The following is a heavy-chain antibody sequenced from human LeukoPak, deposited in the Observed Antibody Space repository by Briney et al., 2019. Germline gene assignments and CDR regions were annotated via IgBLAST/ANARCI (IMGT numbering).Heavy chain of an antibody. CDR3: ARDILFAAAACDY. CDR2: ISGSGGAT. Sequence: PGGSLRLSCAASGFTFSSYAMSWVRQAPGKGLEWVSVISGSGGATYYADSVKGRFTISRDNAKNSLYLQMNSLRAEDTAVYYCARDILFAAAACDYWGQGTLVTVSS. D-gene: IGHD6-13*01. V-gene: IGHV3-23*01. J-gene: IGHJ4*02. CDR1: GFTFSSYA.